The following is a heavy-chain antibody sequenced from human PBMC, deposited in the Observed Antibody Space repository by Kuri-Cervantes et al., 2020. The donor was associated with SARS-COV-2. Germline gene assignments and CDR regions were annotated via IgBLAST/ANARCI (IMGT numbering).Heavy chain of an antibody. V-gene: IGHV3-69-1*01. J-gene: IGHJ6*02. CDR2: ISSSSTI. CDR1: GFTFSDYY. D-gene: IGHD1-1*01. CDR3: AKAGARSEFGYFYYGMDV. Sequence: GESLKISCAASGFTFSDYYMNWVRQAPGKGLEWVSSISSSSTIYYADSVRGRFTISRDNPRNTVYLQMNSLRADDTALYYCAKAGARSEFGYFYYGMDVWGQGTTVTVSS.